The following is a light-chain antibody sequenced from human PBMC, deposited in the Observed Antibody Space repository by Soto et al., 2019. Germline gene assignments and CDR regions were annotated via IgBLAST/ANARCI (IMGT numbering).Light chain of an antibody. J-gene: IGKJ1*01. V-gene: IGKV1-5*03. Sequence: DIQMTQSPSTLSASVVDRVTITCRASQSISSWLAWYQQKPGKAPKLLIYKASSLESGVPSRFSGSESGTEFTLTISSLQPDDFATYYCQQYSGIWTFGQGTKVDIK. CDR3: QQYSGIWT. CDR1: QSISSW. CDR2: KAS.